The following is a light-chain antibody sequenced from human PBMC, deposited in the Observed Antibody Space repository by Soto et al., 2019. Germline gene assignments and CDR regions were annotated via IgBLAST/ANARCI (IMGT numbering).Light chain of an antibody. CDR2: WAS. J-gene: IGKJ3*01. CDR1: QSVLYSSNNKNY. CDR3: QQYYSTPGT. Sequence: DIVMTQSPDSLAVSLGERATINCKSSQSVLYSSNNKNYLAWYQQKPGQPPKLLIYWASTRESGVPDRFSGSGSGTDFTLTISSLQAEDVAVYYCQQYYSTPGTFGPGTKVD. V-gene: IGKV4-1*01.